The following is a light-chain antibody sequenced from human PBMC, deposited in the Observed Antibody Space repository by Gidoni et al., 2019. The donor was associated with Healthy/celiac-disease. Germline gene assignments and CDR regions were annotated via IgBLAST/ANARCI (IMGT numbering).Light chain of an antibody. Sequence: QSALTQPASVSGSPGQSITISCTGTSSDVGSYNLVSWYQQHPGKAPKLMLYEVSKRPSGVSNRFSGSKSGNTASLTISWLQAEDEADYYCCSYAGSSTYVVFGGGTKLTVL. CDR2: EVS. CDR1: SSDVGSYNL. CDR3: CSYAGSSTYVV. V-gene: IGLV2-23*02. J-gene: IGLJ2*01.